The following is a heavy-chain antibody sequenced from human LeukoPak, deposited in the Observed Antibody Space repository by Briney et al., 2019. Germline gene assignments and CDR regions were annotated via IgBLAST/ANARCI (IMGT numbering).Heavy chain of an antibody. CDR2: IYYSGST. V-gene: IGHV4-30-4*07. CDR1: GGSISSGGYS. D-gene: IGHD1-26*01. Sequence: PSETLSLTCAVSGGSISSGGYSWRWIRQPPGKGLEWIGYIYYSGSTYYNPSLKSRVTISVDTSKNQFSLKLSSVTAADTAVYYCARVSPHRGPLDYWGQGTLVTVSS. CDR3: ARVSPHRGPLDY. J-gene: IGHJ4*02.